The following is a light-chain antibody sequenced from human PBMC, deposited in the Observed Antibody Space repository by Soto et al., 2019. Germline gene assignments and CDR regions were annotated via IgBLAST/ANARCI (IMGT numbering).Light chain of an antibody. Sequence: ENGLTPSPVTLSFAPGERATLPCRASQSVSSSYLAWYQQKPGQAPRLLIYGASSRATGIPDRFSGSGSGTDFTLIITRLEPEDFAVYYCQQYGSSATFGGGTKV. V-gene: IGKV3-20*01. CDR1: QSVSSSY. J-gene: IGKJ4*01. CDR3: QQYGSSAT. CDR2: GAS.